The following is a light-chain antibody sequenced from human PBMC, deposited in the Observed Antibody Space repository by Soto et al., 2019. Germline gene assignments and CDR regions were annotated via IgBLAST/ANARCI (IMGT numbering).Light chain of an antibody. V-gene: IGLV2-23*01. J-gene: IGLJ1*01. CDR2: EGT. Sequence: QSALTQPASVSGSPGQSITISCTGTSSDVGNYNLVSWYQQHPGKAPKLMIYEGTKRPSGISDRFSGSKSGNTASLTIFGLQAEDEADYYCCSYAGRSTYVFGTGTKLTVL. CDR3: CSYAGRSTYV. CDR1: SSDVGNYNL.